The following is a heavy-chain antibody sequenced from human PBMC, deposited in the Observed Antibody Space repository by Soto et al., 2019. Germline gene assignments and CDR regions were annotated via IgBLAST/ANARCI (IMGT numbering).Heavy chain of an antibody. CDR1: GGSVSSGSYY. CDR3: ARDFTSIALAGSGPYYYYVIDF. Sequence: SETLSLTCTVSGGSVSSGSYYWSWIRQPPGKGLEWIGYIYYSGSTNYNPSLKSRVTISVDTSKNQFSLKLSSVTAADTAVYYCARDFTSIALAGSGPYYYYVIDFWGQGTTVTVSS. V-gene: IGHV4-61*01. J-gene: IGHJ6*02. D-gene: IGHD6-13*01. CDR2: IYYSGST.